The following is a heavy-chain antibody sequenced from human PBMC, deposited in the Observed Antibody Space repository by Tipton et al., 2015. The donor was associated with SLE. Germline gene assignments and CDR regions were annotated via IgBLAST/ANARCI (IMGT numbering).Heavy chain of an antibody. Sequence: SLRLSCAASGFTFSDYSINWVRQAPGKGLEWLSYINNKNGNKYYADSVKGRFTISGDRARNSVYLQMNSLRDEDTALYYCARTNWLDSWGQGTLVTVSS. V-gene: IGHV3-48*02. CDR2: INNKNGNK. J-gene: IGHJ5*01. CDR1: GFTFSDYS. CDR3: ARTNWLDS.